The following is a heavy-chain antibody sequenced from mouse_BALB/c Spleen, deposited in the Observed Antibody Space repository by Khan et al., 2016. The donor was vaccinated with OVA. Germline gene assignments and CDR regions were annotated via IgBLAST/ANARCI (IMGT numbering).Heavy chain of an antibody. V-gene: IGHV9-3*02. CDR3: ARDGGKYVIND. CDR1: GYTFTNYG. Sequence: QIQSVQSGPELKKPGDTVKISCKASGYTFTNYGMNWVKQAPGKGLKRMGWINTYTGEPTYAEEFTGRFAFSLEPSASTAYLQISNLKNDDTATYFCARDGGKYVINDGGQGTTLTVSS. J-gene: IGHJ2*01. CDR2: INTYTGEP. D-gene: IGHD2-1*01.